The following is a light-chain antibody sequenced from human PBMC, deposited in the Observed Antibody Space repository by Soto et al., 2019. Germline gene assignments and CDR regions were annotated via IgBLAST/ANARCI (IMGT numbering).Light chain of an antibody. CDR3: QHYNSYSEA. Sequence: DIQRTESPSTLSGAVGDIFTITFRASQTISSWLAWYQQKPGKAPKLLIYKASTLKSGVPSRFSGSGSGTEFTLTISSLQPDDFATYYCQHYNSYSEAFGQGTKVDIK. CDR2: KAS. CDR1: QTISSW. V-gene: IGKV1-5*03. J-gene: IGKJ1*01.